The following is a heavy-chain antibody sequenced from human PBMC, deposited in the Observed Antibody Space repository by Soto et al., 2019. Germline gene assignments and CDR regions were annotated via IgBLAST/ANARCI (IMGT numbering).Heavy chain of an antibody. Sequence: SETLSLTCAVYGGSFSGYYWSWIRQPPGKGLEWIGEINHSGSTNYNPSLKSRVTISVDTSKNQFSLKLSSVTAADTAVQNIAAAGRFDYWGQGTLVTVSS. J-gene: IGHJ4*02. CDR2: INHSGST. CDR3: AAAGRFDY. D-gene: IGHD6-13*01. CDR1: GGSFSGYY. V-gene: IGHV4-34*01.